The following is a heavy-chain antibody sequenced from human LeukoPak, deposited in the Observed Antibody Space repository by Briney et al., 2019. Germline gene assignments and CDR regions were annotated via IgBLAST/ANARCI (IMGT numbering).Heavy chain of an antibody. V-gene: IGHV3-23*01. CDR1: GFTFTTYT. D-gene: IGHD6-13*01. CDR2: ISGGGGTT. J-gene: IGHJ4*02. CDR3: ARRSWSFDY. Sequence: GGSLRLSCAASGFTFTTYTMNWVRQLPGKGLEWVSGISGGGGTTYYTDSVRGRFTVSRDNSKNTLYLQMNSLRAEDTAVYYCARRSWSFDYWGQGTLVTVSS.